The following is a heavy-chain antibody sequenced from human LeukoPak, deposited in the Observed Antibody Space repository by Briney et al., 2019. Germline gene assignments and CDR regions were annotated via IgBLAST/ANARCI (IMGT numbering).Heavy chain of an antibody. CDR3: ARDPVVVVAAIQDYYYYMDV. CDR2: ISSSSSYI. Sequence: GGSLRLSCAASGYTFSSYAMHWVRQAPGKGLEWVSSISSSSSYICYADSVKGRFTISRDNAKNSLYLQKNSLRAEDTAVYYCARDPVVVVAAIQDYYYYMDVWGKGTTVTISS. V-gene: IGHV3-21*01. CDR1: GYTFSSYA. J-gene: IGHJ6*03. D-gene: IGHD2-15*01.